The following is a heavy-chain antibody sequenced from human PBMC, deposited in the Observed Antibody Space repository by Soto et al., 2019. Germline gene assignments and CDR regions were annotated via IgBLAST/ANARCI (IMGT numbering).Heavy chain of an antibody. CDR1: GFTFSSYG. J-gene: IGHJ3*02. Sequence: PGGALRLSCAASGFTFSSYGMHWVRHAPGKGLEWVAVIWYDGSNKYYADSVKGRFTISRDNSKNTLYLQMNSLRAEDTAVYYCARSRRPYGYGSDAFDIWGQGTMVTVSS. V-gene: IGHV3-33*01. D-gene: IGHD5-18*01. CDR3: ARSRRPYGYGSDAFDI. CDR2: IWYDGSNK.